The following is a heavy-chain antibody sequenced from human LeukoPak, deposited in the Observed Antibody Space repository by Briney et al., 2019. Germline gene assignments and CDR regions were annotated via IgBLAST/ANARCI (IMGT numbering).Heavy chain of an antibody. Sequence: GGSLRLSCAASGFIFSNYGMHWVRQAPGKGLECLVVIWYDGSKKYYADSVKGRFTISRDDSKNTLYLQMNSLRAEDTAVYYCARVYSSGWADFDYWGQGTLVTVSS. D-gene: IGHD6-19*01. J-gene: IGHJ4*02. CDR2: IWYDGSKK. CDR3: ARVYSSGWADFDY. CDR1: GFIFSNYG. V-gene: IGHV3-33*01.